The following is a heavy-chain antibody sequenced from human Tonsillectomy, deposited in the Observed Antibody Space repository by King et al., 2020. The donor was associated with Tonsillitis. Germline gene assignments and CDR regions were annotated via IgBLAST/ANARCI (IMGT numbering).Heavy chain of an antibody. CDR3: ARRAHYYDSGGYYLQAFDI. CDR1: GGSISSSNYY. J-gene: IGHJ3*02. CDR2: FYYSGST. D-gene: IGHD3-22*01. V-gene: IGHV4-39*01. Sequence: QLQESGPGLVKPSETLSLTCTVSGGSISSSNYYWAWIRQPPGKGLEWIGSFYYSGSTYYNPSLKSRVNGSVDTSKNQFSLNLRSVTAADTAVYYCARRAHYYDSGGYYLQAFDIWGQGTMVTVSS.